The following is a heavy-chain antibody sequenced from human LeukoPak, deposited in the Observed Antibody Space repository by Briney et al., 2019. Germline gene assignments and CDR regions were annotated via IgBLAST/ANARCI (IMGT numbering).Heavy chain of an antibody. Sequence: ASVKVSCKASGYTFTSYDINWVRQATGQGLGWMGWMNPNSGNTGYAQKFQGRVTMTRNTSISTAYMELSSLRSEDTVVYYCARGLRFLEWLRQGNWFDPWGQGTLVTVSS. V-gene: IGHV1-8*01. D-gene: IGHD3-3*01. CDR2: MNPNSGNT. CDR1: GYTFTSYD. CDR3: ARGLRFLEWLRQGNWFDP. J-gene: IGHJ5*02.